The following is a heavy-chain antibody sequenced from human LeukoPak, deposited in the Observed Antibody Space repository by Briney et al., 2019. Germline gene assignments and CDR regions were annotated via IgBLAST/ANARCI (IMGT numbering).Heavy chain of an antibody. CDR1: GFTLSSYA. Sequence: GGSLRLSCAASGFTLSSYAMTWVRQAPGKGLEWVSYISSSSSTVYYADSVKGRFTISRDNAKNSLYLQMNSLRAEDTALYYCARDQGSGSGYYGMGVWGQGTTVTVSS. D-gene: IGHD5-12*01. V-gene: IGHV3-48*01. CDR3: ARDQGSGSGYYGMGV. J-gene: IGHJ6*02. CDR2: ISSSSSTV.